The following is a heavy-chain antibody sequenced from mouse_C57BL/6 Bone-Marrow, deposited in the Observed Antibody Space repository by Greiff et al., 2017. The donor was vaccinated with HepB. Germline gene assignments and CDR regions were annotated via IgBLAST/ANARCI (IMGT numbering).Heavy chain of an antibody. D-gene: IGHD2-4*01. CDR3: ARLGDYDEAY. Sequence: QVQLQQSGAELVMPGASVKLSCKASGYTFTSYWMHWVKQRPGQGLEWIGEIDPSDSYTNYNQKFKGKSTLTVDKSSSTAYMQLSSLTSEDSAVYYCARLGDYDEAYWGQGTLVTVSA. V-gene: IGHV1-69*01. J-gene: IGHJ3*01. CDR2: IDPSDSYT. CDR1: GYTFTSYW.